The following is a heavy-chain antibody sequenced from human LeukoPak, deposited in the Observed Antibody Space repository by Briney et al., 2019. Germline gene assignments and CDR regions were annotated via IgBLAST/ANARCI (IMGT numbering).Heavy chain of an antibody. CDR1: GFIFRSYA. CDR3: ATFGVIVRNDYFDY. J-gene: IGHJ4*02. V-gene: IGHV3-23*01. Sequence: PGGSLRLSCVGSGFIFRSYAVTWVRQAPGKGLEWVSSITANGDATYYADSVKGRFAISRDNSKNTLYLQMSSLRVEDTAVYYCATFGVIVRNDYFDYWGQGALVAVSS. CDR2: ITANGDAT. D-gene: IGHD3-3*01.